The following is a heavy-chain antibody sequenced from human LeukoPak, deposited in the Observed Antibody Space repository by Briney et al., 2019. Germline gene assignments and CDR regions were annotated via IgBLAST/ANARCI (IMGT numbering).Heavy chain of an antibody. CDR3: VKFPDW. CDR2: ISSIGGGT. J-gene: IGHJ4*02. D-gene: IGHD3/OR15-3a*01. V-gene: IGHV3-64D*09. Sequence: GGSLRLSCSASGFTFGTFAMHWVRQAPGKGLEYISTISSIGGGTDYADSVKGRFTISRANSKNTLFLQMSSLRAEDTAVYYCVKFPDWWGQGTLVTVSS. CDR1: GFTFGTFA.